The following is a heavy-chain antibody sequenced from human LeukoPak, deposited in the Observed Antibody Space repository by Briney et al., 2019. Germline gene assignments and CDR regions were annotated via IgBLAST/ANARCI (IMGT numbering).Heavy chain of an antibody. Sequence: ASVKVSCKAAGGSFSIYGITWVRQAPGQGLEWMGWISAYNGNTNYAQKLQGRVTMTTDTSTSTAYMELRSLRSDDAAVYYCARGEYYDILTGYYSSGPYYFDYWGQGTLVTVSS. J-gene: IGHJ4*02. D-gene: IGHD3-9*01. V-gene: IGHV1-18*01. CDR3: ARGEYYDILTGYYSSGPYYFDY. CDR2: ISAYNGNT. CDR1: GGSFSIYG.